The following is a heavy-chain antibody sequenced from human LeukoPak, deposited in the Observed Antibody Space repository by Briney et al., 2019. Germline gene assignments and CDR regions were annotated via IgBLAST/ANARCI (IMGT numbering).Heavy chain of an antibody. CDR1: GFTFSSYA. CDR2: ISYDGSNK. Sequence: GGSLRLSCAASGFTFSSYAMHWVRQAPGKGLEWVAVISYDGSNKYYADSVKGRFTISRYNSKNMLYLQMNSLRAEDKAVYYCARGGRGEAVARSPPNYWGQGTLVTVSS. CDR3: ARGGRGEAVARSPPNY. J-gene: IGHJ4*02. V-gene: IGHV3-30*04. D-gene: IGHD6-19*01.